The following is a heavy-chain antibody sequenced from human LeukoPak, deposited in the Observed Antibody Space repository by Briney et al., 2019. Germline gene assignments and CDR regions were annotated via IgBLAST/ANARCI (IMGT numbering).Heavy chain of an antibody. CDR3: ATELHRFYYDSSAPRGGGY. CDR1: GYTLTGLS. CDR2: FDPEDGET. V-gene: IGHV1-24*01. D-gene: IGHD3-22*01. J-gene: IGHJ4*02. Sequence: VASVKVSCKVSGYTLTGLSLHWVRQAPGKGLEWMGGFDPEDGETFYAQKFQGRVTMTEDTSTDTAYMELSSLTSEDTAVFYCATELHRFYYDSSAPRGGGYWGQRTLVTVSS.